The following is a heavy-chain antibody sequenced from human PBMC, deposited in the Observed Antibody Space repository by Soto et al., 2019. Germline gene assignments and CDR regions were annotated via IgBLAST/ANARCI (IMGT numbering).Heavy chain of an antibody. D-gene: IGHD3-3*01. J-gene: IGHJ6*03. CDR2: IYYSGST. CDR1: GGSISSYY. V-gene: IGHV4-59*08. Sequence: PSETLSLTCTVSGGSISSYYWSWIRQPPGKGLEWIGYIYYSGSTNYNPSLKSRVTISVDTSKNQFSLKLSSVTAADTAVYYCARLRRVAEYYYYYMDVWGKGTTVTVSS. CDR3: ARLRRVAEYYYYYMDV.